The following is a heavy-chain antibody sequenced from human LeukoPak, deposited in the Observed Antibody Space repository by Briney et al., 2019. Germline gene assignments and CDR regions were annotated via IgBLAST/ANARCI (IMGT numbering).Heavy chain of an antibody. CDR3: AKEGYCSGDGCYSHFDY. Sequence: GGSLRLSCAASGFTFSNSAMSWVRQAPGKGLEWVSTLSGSGITTYYADSVKGRFTISRDNSKNTLYLQMNSLRAEDTAVYYCAKEGYCSGDGCYSHFDYWGQGTLVTVSS. CDR1: GFTFSNSA. D-gene: IGHD2-15*01. V-gene: IGHV3-23*01. CDR2: LSGSGITT. J-gene: IGHJ4*02.